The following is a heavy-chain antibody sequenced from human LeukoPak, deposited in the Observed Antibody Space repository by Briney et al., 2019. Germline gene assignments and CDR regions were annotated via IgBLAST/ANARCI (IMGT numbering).Heavy chain of an antibody. CDR2: IYTGGST. CDR3: ARGEWRWLQFDY. CDR1: GFTVSSSY. D-gene: IGHD5-24*01. J-gene: IGHJ4*02. Sequence: GGSLRFSCAVSGFTVSSSYMSWVRQAPGKGLEWVSVIYTGGSTYYADSVKGRFTISRDNSKNTLYLQMNSLRAEDTAIYYCARGEWRWLQFDYWGQGTLVTVSS. V-gene: IGHV3-53*01.